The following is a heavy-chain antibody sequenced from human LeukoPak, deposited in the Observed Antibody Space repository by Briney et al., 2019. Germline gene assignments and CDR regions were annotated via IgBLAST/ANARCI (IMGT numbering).Heavy chain of an antibody. D-gene: IGHD4-11*01. J-gene: IGHJ3*02. CDR1: GDSISNYY. Sequence: PSETLSLTCTVSGDSISNYYWSWIRQPPGKGLEWIGYIFYSGSTSYNPSLKSRVTISVDTSKNHFSLKLSSVTAADTALYYCARERGGDYSDAFDIWGQGTMVTVSS. CDR3: ARERGGDYSDAFDI. V-gene: IGHV4-59*01. CDR2: IFYSGST.